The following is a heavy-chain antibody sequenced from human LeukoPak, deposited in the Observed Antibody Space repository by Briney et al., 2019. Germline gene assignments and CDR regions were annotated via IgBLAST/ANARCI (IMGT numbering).Heavy chain of an antibody. CDR2: IYHSGST. CDR3: ARDVYSSGSYFALDI. Sequence: SETLSPTCNVSGGSLNTGSYYWGWIRQPPGKGLEDIGSIYHSGSTFYNPSLTSPVTISIDTSNNSFFLEVNSVTAANTAIYSCARDVYSSGSYFALDIWGQGTVVTVSS. CDR1: GGSLNTGSYY. D-gene: IGHD6-19*01. V-gene: IGHV4-39*07. J-gene: IGHJ3*02.